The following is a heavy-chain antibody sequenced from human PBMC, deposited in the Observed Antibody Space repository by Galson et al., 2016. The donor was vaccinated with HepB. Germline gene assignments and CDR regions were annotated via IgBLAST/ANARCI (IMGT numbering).Heavy chain of an antibody. Sequence: SLRLSCAVSGFTFSNYGMHWVRQAPGKGLEWVAVIWYDGNKKYYKDSVKGRFTISRDNSKNTLYLQMDRLRAADTAVYYCAKERGWYGGPNYGSWGQGTLVTVSS. V-gene: IGHV3-33*06. J-gene: IGHJ5*02. CDR2: IWYDGNKK. CDR3: AKERGWYGGPNYGS. CDR1: GFTFSNYG. D-gene: IGHD2-15*01.